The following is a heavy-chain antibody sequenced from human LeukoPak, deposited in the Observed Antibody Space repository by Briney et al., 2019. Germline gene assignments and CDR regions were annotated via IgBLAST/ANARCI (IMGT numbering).Heavy chain of an antibody. J-gene: IGHJ4*02. CDR3: ARGSQRGGNSD. Sequence: SVKVSCKASGGTFSSYAISWVRQAPGQGLEWMGRIIPIFGTANYAQKFQGRLTMTTNTSINTAYMELNSLTSEDTAVYYCARGSQRGGNSDWGQGTLVTVSS. CDR1: GGTFSSYA. CDR2: IIPIFGTA. D-gene: IGHD4-23*01. V-gene: IGHV1-69*05.